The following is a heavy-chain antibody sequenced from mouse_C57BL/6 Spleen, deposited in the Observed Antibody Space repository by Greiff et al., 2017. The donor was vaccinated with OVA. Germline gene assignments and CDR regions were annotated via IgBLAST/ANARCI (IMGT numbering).Heavy chain of an antibody. CDR2: INPNNGGT. CDR3: ARSGYYGSSGAWFAY. J-gene: IGHJ3*01. V-gene: IGHV1-18*01. Sequence: VQLQQSGPELVKPGASVKIPCKASGYTFTDYNMDWVKQSHGKSLEWIGDINPNNGGTIYNQKFKGKATLTVDKSSSTAYMELRSLTSEDTAVYYCARSGYYGSSGAWFAYWGQGTLVTVSA. CDR1: GYTFTDYN. D-gene: IGHD1-1*01.